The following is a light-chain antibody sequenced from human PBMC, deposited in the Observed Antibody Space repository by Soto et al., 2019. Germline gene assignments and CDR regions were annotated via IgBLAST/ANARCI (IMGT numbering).Light chain of an antibody. V-gene: IGKV3-15*01. CDR2: GTY. Sequence: ELVMTQFPATLPVVHAESATVSCRASQSVSTYLAWYQQKPGQAHRLLIYGTYTRATGIQDRFSGSGSGTDFTLTISRLEPEDFAVYYCQQDDSSPRTVGQGTKVDIK. J-gene: IGKJ1*01. CDR1: QSVSTY. CDR3: QQDDSSPRT.